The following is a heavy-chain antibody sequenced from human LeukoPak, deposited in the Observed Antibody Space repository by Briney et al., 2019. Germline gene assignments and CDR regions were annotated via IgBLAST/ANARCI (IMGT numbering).Heavy chain of an antibody. V-gene: IGHV4-59*05. CDR3: ARHSRGLDY. D-gene: IGHD6-19*01. CDR2: IYYSGST. J-gene: IGHJ4*02. CDR1: GGSISSYY. Sequence: PSETLSLTCTVSGGSISSYYWSWIRQPAGKGLEWIGTIYYSGSTYYNPSLKSRVTIFVDTSKNQFSLKLNSVTAADTAVYYCARHSRGLDYWGQGILVTVSS.